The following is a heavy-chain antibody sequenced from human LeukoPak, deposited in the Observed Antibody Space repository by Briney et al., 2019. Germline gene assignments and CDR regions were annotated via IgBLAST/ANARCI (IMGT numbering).Heavy chain of an antibody. CDR3: ATAGADSGNYLWDRHFDY. CDR1: GYSISSGYY. V-gene: IGHV4-61*01. CDR2: IYYSGST. Sequence: SETLSLTCTVSGYSISSGYYWGWIRQPPGKGLEWIGYIYYSGSTNHNPSLKSRVTISVDTSKNQFSLKLTSVTAADTAVYYCATAGADSGNYLWDRHFDYWGQGTLVTVSS. J-gene: IGHJ4*02. D-gene: IGHD1-26*01.